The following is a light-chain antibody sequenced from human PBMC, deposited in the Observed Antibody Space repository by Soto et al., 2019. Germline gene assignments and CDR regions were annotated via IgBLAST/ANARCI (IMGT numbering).Light chain of an antibody. V-gene: IGKV3-20*01. CDR1: QTVRTNY. CDR3: QQYSDSPLT. CDR2: GAS. Sequence: EIVLTQSPGTLSLSPGERATLSCRASQTVRTNYLAWFQHKPGQAPRLLIYGASSRATGIPDRFSGSGSATDFTLTNTSLEPEDFTVYFCQQYSDSPLTCGGGTNVEIK. J-gene: IGKJ4*01.